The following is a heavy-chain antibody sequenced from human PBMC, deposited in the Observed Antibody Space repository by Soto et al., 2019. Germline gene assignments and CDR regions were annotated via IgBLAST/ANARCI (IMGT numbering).Heavy chain of an antibody. V-gene: IGHV4-39*01. CDR3: ARLQMIAFGGHVYRSFDI. CDR1: GGSISSSTYY. CDR2: FFIGGNT. Sequence: SETLSLTCTVSGGSISSSTYYWGWMRQPPGKGLEWIASFFIGGNTYYNPSLKSRVTISVDTSKNQFSLKLSSVTAADTAVYFCARLQMIAFGGHVYRSFDIWSQGTLVTVSS. J-gene: IGHJ3*02. D-gene: IGHD3-16*01.